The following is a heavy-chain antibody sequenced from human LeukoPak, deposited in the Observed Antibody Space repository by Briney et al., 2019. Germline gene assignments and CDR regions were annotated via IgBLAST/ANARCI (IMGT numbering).Heavy chain of an antibody. D-gene: IGHD6-13*01. V-gene: IGHV3-48*04. CDR2: ISSSGSTI. CDR3: ARAAAGTPNWFDP. Sequence: GGSLRLSCAASGFTFSSYNMNWVRQTPGKGLEWVSYISSSGSTIYYADSVKGRFTISRDNAKNSLYLQMNSLRAEDTAVYYCARAAAGTPNWFDPWGQGTLVTVSS. CDR1: GFTFSSYN. J-gene: IGHJ5*02.